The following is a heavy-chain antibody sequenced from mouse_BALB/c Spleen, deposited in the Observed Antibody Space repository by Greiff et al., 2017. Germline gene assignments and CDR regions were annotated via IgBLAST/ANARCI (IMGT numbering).Heavy chain of an antibody. J-gene: IGHJ2*01. CDR2: IYPGDGDT. Sequence: VQRVESGAELARPGASVKLSCKASGYTFTSYWMQWVKQRPGQGLEWIGAIYPGDGDTRYTQKFKGKATLTADKSSSTAYMQLSSLASEDSAVYYCAREGDYGSDYWGQGTTLTVSS. CDR3: AREGDYGSDY. V-gene: IGHV1-87*01. D-gene: IGHD1-1*01. CDR1: GYTFTSYW.